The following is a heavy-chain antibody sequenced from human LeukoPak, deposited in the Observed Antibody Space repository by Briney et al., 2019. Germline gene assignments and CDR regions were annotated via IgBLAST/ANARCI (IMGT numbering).Heavy chain of an antibody. D-gene: IGHD4-11*01. CDR2: IWSDGSNR. Sequence: SGGSLRLSCAASGFIFSHYGMHWVRQAPGKGLKWVAVIWSDGSNRFYAGSVKGRFTISRDNSPNTVFLQMNSLRAEDTAMYYCARDAQRGFDYSNSLEYWGHGTLVTVSS. J-gene: IGHJ4*01. V-gene: IGHV3-33*02. CDR3: ARDAQRGFDYSNSLEY. CDR1: GFIFSHYG.